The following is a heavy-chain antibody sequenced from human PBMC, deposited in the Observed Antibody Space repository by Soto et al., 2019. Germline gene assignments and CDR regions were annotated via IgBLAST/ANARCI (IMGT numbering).Heavy chain of an antibody. CDR1: GGTFSSYA. J-gene: IGHJ2*01. V-gene: IGHV1-69*12. D-gene: IGHD6-19*01. CDR2: IIPIFGTA. CDR3: ASIQQWLAGSWYFDL. Sequence: QVQLVQSGAEVKNPGSSVKVSCKASGGTFSSYAISWVRQAPGQGLEWMGGIIPIFGTANYAQKFQGRVTITADESTSTAYMELSSLRSEDTAVYYCASIQQWLAGSWYFDLWGRGTLVTVCS.